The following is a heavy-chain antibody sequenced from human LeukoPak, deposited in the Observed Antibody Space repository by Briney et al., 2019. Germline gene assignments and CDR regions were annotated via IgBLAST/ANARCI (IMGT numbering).Heavy chain of an antibody. CDR2: ISAYNGNT. V-gene: IGHV1-18*01. CDR1: GYTFTSYG. CDR3: ARRKDFWSGLVGYYYGMDV. Sequence: ASVKVSCKASGYTFTSYGISWVRQAPGQGLEWMGWISAYNGNTNYAQKLQGRVTMTTDTSTSTAYMELRSLRSDDTAVYYCARRKDFWSGLVGYYYGMDVWGQGTTVTVSS. D-gene: IGHD3-3*01. J-gene: IGHJ6*02.